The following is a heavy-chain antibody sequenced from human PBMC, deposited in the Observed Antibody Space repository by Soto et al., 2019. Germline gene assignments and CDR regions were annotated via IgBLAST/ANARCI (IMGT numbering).Heavy chain of an antibody. Sequence: GSLRLACAASVFTCSSYSMHWVRQAPGKGLEWVSSIGTRSYIYYADSVKGRFTISRDNAKNSLSLQMNSMTAEDTAVYYCAREETAWPLAYGLDVWGQGTTVTVSS. CDR3: AREETAWPLAYGLDV. CDR1: VFTCSSYS. D-gene: IGHD2-21*02. CDR2: IGTRSYI. J-gene: IGHJ6*02. V-gene: IGHV3-21*01.